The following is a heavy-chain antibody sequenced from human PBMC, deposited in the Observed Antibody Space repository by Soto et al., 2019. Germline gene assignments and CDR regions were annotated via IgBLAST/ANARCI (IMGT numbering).Heavy chain of an antibody. J-gene: IGHJ6*02. D-gene: IGHD6-19*01. CDR1: GYTFTSYY. CDR2: INPSGGST. CDR3: ARDLRPFSGWYLYYYYGMDV. V-gene: IGHV1-46*01. Sequence: GGPVKVSCQASGYTFTSYYMHWVRQAPGQGLEWMGIINPSGGSTSYAQKFQGRVTMTRDTSTSTVYMELSSLRSEDTAVYYCARDLRPFSGWYLYYYYGMDVWGQGTTVTVSS.